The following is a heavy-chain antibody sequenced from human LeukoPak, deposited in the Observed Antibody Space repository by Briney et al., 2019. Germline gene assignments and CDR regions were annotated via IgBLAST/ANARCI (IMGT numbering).Heavy chain of an antibody. CDR1: GYTFRDYS. CDR3: VSGNDPDYVWGTYRLDAFDI. V-gene: IGHV3-21*01. D-gene: IGHD3-16*02. Sequence: KPGGSLRLSCAASGYTFRDYSVNWVRQAPGKGLEWVSSISSTGTYIYYADSVKGRFTISRDNAKNSLFLQMNSLRDEDTAVYYCVSGNDPDYVWGTYRLDAFDIWGQGTMVIVSS. J-gene: IGHJ3*02. CDR2: ISSTGTYI.